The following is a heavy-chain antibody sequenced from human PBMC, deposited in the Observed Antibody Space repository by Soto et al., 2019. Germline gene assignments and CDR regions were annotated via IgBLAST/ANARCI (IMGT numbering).Heavy chain of an antibody. D-gene: IGHD3-10*01. Sequence: GGSLRLSCAASGFTISSYCMHWVRQAPGKGLVWVSRINSDGSSTSYADSVKGRFTISRDNAKNTLYLQMNSLRAEDTAVYYCARTLGEFPHFDYWGQGTLVTVSS. V-gene: IGHV3-74*01. CDR3: ARTLGEFPHFDY. CDR2: INSDGSST. J-gene: IGHJ4*02. CDR1: GFTISSYC.